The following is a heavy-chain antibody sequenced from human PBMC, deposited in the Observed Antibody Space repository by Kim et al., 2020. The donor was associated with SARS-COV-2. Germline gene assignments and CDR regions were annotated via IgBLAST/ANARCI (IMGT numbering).Heavy chain of an antibody. CDR2: IIPIFGTA. V-gene: IGHV1-69*13. D-gene: IGHD2-2*01. CDR3: ARVCSSTSCYGSPATYLEYYYGMDV. Sequence: SVKVSCKASGGTFSSYAISWVRQAPGQGLEWMGGIIPIFGTANYAQKFQGRVTITADESTSTAYMELSSLRSEDTAVYYCARVCSSTSCYGSPATYLEYYYGMDVWGQGTTVTVSS. J-gene: IGHJ6*02. CDR1: GGTFSSYA.